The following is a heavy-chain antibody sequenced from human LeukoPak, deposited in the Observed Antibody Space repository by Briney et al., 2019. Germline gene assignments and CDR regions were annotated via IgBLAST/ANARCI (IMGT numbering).Heavy chain of an antibody. CDR1: GFIFKDFP. Sequence: PGGSLRLSCAVSGFIFKDFPVTWVRQAPGKGLEWLSAISAGGDLTFHADSLKGRFTISRDNSKNTLYLQMDSLRAEDTAVYYCAKSLFTSAAGSGRASDIWGQGTMVTVSS. CDR2: ISAGGDLT. J-gene: IGHJ3*02. CDR3: AKSLFTSAAGSGRASDI. D-gene: IGHD3-10*01. V-gene: IGHV3-23*01.